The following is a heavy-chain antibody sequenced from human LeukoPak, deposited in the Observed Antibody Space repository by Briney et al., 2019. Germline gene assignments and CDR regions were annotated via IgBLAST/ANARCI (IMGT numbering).Heavy chain of an antibody. J-gene: IGHJ4*02. CDR2: IHHSGRS. CDR3: ARGGNRFGGFYFDY. V-gene: IGHV4-31*03. D-gene: IGHD3-10*01. CDR1: ADSLSSGGHY. Sequence: PSETLSLTCTVSADSLSSGGHYWAWIRQFPGKGLESIGFIHHSGRSRHNPSLKDRVAISVDTSRKQFALKLSSVTAADTAMYYCARGGNRFGGFYFDYWGQGILVTVSS.